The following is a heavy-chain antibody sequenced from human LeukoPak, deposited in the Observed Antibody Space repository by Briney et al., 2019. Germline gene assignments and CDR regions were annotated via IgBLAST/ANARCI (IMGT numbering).Heavy chain of an antibody. CDR1: GYTFTGYY. CDR3: ARGVVVVPAAPSPFDP. D-gene: IGHD2-2*01. CDR2: INPNSGGT. J-gene: IGHJ5*02. Sequence: ASVKVSCKASGYTFTGYYMHWVRQAPGQGLEWMGWINPNSGGTNYAQKFQGRVTMTRDTSISTAYMELSRLRPDDTAVYYCARGVVVVPAAPSPFDPWGQGTLVTVSS. V-gene: IGHV1-2*02.